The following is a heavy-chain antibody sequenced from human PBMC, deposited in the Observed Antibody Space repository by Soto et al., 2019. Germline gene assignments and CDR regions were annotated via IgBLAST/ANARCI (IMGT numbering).Heavy chain of an antibody. CDR2: IYYSGST. CDR3: AGFVVPASRNSDFDY. CDR1: GISVSTSDYY. V-gene: IGHV4-39*01. J-gene: IGHJ4*02. Sequence: PSETLSLTCTVSGISVSTSDYYWGWVRQPPGKGLDWIGNIYYSGSTFYNPSLRSRVTISVDTSKNQFSLKLNSVTAADTAGYFCAGFVVPASRNSDFDYWGQGTLVTVSS. D-gene: IGHD2-15*01.